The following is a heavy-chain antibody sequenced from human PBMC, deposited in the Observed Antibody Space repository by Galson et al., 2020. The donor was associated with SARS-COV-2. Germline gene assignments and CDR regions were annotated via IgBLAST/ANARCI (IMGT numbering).Heavy chain of an antibody. J-gene: IGHJ6*02. D-gene: IGHD1-26*01. CDR1: GFTFDDYA. CDR2: ISWNSGSI. CDR3: AADSGSYEDYYYGMDV. Sequence: GGSLILSCAASGFTFDDYAMHWVRQAPGKGLEWVSGISWNSGSIGYADSVKGRFTISRDNAKNSLYLQMNSLRAEDTALYYCAADSGSYEDYYYGMDVWGQGTTVTVS. V-gene: IGHV3-9*01.